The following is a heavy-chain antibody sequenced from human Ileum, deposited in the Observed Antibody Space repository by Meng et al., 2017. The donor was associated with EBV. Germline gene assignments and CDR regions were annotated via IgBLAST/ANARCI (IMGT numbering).Heavy chain of an antibody. D-gene: IGHD2-8*02. Sequence: VEPPQLGGVLLEPSEALSLTCAGYGGSFSYYFWSWIRQPPGKGLEWIGEINHNGGTNYNPSLNPSLKSRVTISVDTSKNQFSLKLSSVTAADTAVYYCARGGGVLTPLDYWGQGTLVTVSS. CDR1: GGSFSYYF. J-gene: IGHJ4*02. CDR3: ARGGGVLTPLDY. V-gene: IGHV4-34*01. CDR2: INHNGGT.